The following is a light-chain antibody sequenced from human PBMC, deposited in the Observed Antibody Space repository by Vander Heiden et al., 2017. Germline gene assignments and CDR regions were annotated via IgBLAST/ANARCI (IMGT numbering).Light chain of an antibody. CDR1: QGISSY. V-gene: IGKV1-9*01. Sequence: DIQLTQSPSFLSASVGDRVTITCRASQGISSYLAWYQQKPGKAPKLLIYAASTLQSGVPSRFSGSGSGTEFTLTISSLQPEDFATYYCLQLNSYPLAFGPGTRMEIK. J-gene: IGKJ5*01. CDR3: LQLNSYPLA. CDR2: AAS.